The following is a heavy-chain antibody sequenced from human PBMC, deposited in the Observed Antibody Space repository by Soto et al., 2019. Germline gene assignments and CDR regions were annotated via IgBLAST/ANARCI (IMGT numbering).Heavy chain of an antibody. Sequence: PGGSLRLSCAASGFTFSSYGMHWVRQAPGKGLEWVAVIWYDGSNKYYADSVKGRFTISRDNSKNTLYLQMNSLRAEDTAVYYCAREAYVLYYYGMDVWGQGTTVTVSS. J-gene: IGHJ6*02. D-gene: IGHD3-16*01. CDR1: GFTFSSYG. V-gene: IGHV3-33*01. CDR2: IWYDGSNK. CDR3: AREAYVLYYYGMDV.